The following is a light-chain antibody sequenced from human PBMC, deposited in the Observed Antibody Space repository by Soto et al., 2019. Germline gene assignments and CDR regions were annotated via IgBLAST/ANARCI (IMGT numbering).Light chain of an antibody. CDR2: GVY. J-gene: IGKJ5*01. CDR1: QSVSSN. V-gene: IGKV3D-15*01. CDR3: QQSFFTLIT. Sequence: EIVLTQSPGTLSLSPGERATLSCRASQSVSSNLAWYQQKPGQAPRLLIYGVYTRAPGIPARFSGSGSGTEFTLTISSLEPEDFATYYCQQSFFTLITFGQGTRLEIK.